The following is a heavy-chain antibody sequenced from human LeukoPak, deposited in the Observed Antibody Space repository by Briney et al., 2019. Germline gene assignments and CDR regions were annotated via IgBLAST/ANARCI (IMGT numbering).Heavy chain of an antibody. D-gene: IGHD3-10*01. Sequence: PSETLSLTCAVYGGSFSGYYWSRIRQPPGKGLEWIGEINHSGSTNYNPSLKSRVTISVDTSKNQFSLKLSSVTAADTAVYYCATSGTSQNYYYYYYGMDVWGQGTTVTVSS. CDR2: INHSGST. CDR1: GGSFSGYY. CDR3: ATSGTSQNYYYYYYGMDV. J-gene: IGHJ6*02. V-gene: IGHV4-34*01.